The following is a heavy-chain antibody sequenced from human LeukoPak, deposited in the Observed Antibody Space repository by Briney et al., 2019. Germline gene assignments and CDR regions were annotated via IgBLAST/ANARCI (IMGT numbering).Heavy chain of an antibody. D-gene: IGHD5-18*01. CDR1: GVTFSSDS. J-gene: IGHJ5*02. CDR3: ARVGFNYAARADES. CDR2: IISSSGTI. V-gene: IGHV3-48*02. Sequence: GGSQRLSCAASGVTFSSDSMNWVRQAAGKGREGVSYIISSSGTIYYSESVKGRFTISRDDAKKSLYVQMKSLRDEATAVYYCARVGFNYAARADESWGQGPLVPVPS.